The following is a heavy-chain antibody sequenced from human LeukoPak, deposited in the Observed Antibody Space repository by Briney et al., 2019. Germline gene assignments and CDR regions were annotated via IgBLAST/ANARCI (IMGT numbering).Heavy chain of an antibody. J-gene: IGHJ4*02. CDR1: GFTFSSFV. CDR2: VSYDDKNK. CDR3: ARDKGFWNNYWTGFDF. Sequence: GGSLRLSCAASGFTFSSFVVHWVRQAPGKGLEWVAFVSYDDKNKYYVDSVKGRFTISRDNSKNTLYLQMNSLRAEDTAVYYCARDKGFWNNYWTGFDFWGQGTLVTVSS. D-gene: IGHD3/OR15-3a*01. V-gene: IGHV3-30*04.